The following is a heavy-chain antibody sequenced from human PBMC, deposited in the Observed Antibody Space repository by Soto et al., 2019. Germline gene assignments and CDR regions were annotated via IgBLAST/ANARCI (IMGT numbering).Heavy chain of an antibody. CDR1: GYTFTSYY. D-gene: IGHD5-12*01. V-gene: IGHV1-46*01. Sequence: ASVKVSCKASGYTFTSYYIHWVRRAPGQGLEWVGLINPSGASTTYAQKFQGRVTMTRDTSTSTVYMELNSLRSEDTAVYFCARDAQIGHGYSAYHTYWGQ. CDR2: INPSGAST. J-gene: IGHJ4*01. CDR3: ARDAQIGHGYSAYHTY.